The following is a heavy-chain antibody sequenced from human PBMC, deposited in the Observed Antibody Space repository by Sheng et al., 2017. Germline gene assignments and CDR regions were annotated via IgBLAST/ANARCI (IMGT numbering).Heavy chain of an antibody. Sequence: QVQLVQSGAVVKEPGSSVKVSCTASGGTFINYAVNWVRQAPGQGLEWMGGFIPLLHTTKYAQRLQGRVTITTDESTTTAFMELSSLRSEDTAVYYCARGIDLWELSHMDVWGTGTTVTVSS. V-gene: IGHV1-69*05. J-gene: IGHJ6*03. CDR3: ARGIDLWELSHMDV. D-gene: IGHD3-10*01. CDR1: GGTFINYA. CDR2: FIPLLHTT.